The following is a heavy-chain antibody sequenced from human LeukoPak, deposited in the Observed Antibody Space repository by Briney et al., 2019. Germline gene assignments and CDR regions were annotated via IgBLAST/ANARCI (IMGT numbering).Heavy chain of an antibody. J-gene: IGHJ3*02. CDR2: IYHSGST. CDR1: GYSISSGYY. V-gene: IGHV4-38-2*02. Sequence: SETLSLTCTVSGYSISSGYYWGWIRQPPGKGLEWIGSIYHSGSTYYNPSLESRVTISVDTSKNQFSLKLSSVTAADTAVYYCARDQPFLAFDIWGQGTMVTVSS. CDR3: ARDQPFLAFDI.